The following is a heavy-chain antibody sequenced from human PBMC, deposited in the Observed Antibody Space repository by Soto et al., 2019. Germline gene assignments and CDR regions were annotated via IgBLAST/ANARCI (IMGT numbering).Heavy chain of an antibody. CDR1: GGSISSYY. CDR2: IYYSGSA. D-gene: IGHD3-3*01. V-gene: IGHV4-59*12. CDR3: ARDRYSYYDFWSGSLPYYYYGMDV. J-gene: IGHJ6*02. Sequence: PSETLSLTCTVSGGSISSYYWSWIRQPPGKGLEWIGYIYYSGSASYNPSLKSRVTMSVDTSKNQFYLKLSSVTAEDTAVYYCARDRYSYYDFWSGSLPYYYYGMDVWGQGTTVTVSS.